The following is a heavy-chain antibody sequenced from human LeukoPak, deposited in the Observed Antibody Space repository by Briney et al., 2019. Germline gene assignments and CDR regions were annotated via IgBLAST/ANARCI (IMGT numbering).Heavy chain of an antibody. D-gene: IGHD6-13*01. Sequence: SETLSLTCTVSGGSISSGSYYWSWIRQPAGKGLEWIGRIYTSGSINYNPSLKSRVTISVDTSKNQFSLKLSSVTAADTAVYYCAREAWYYYDHWGQGTLVTVSS. J-gene: IGHJ4*02. CDR3: AREAWYYYDH. CDR1: GGSISSGSYY. CDR2: IYTSGSI. V-gene: IGHV4-61*02.